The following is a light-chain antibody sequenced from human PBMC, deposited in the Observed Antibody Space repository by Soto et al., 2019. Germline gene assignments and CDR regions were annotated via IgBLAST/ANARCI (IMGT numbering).Light chain of an antibody. CDR1: QFLSSY. CDR3: HQRNK. CDR2: DTS. Sequence: EFVWTQAPSTLYLAPGETATLSCRASQFLSSYLAWYQQKPGQPPRLLIYDTSNRATGIPARFSGSRSGTDFTLTISSLEPEDFGVYFCHQRNKFGQGTRLEIK. V-gene: IGKV3-11*01. J-gene: IGKJ5*01.